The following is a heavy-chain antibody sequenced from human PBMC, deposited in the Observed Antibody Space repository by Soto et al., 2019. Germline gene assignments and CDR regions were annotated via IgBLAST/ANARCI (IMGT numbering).Heavy chain of an antibody. CDR1: GDSVSSNSAA. CDR3: ARAIGRYSSSSDYYYYYGMDV. V-gene: IGHV6-1*01. D-gene: IGHD6-6*01. J-gene: IGHJ6*02. Sequence: SQPLSLTCAISGDSVSSNSAAWNWIRQSPSRGLEWLGRTYYRSKWYNDYAVSVKSRITINPDTSKNQFSLQLNSVTPEDTAVYYCARAIGRYSSSSDYYYYYGMDVWGQGTTVTVSS. CDR2: TYYRSKWYN.